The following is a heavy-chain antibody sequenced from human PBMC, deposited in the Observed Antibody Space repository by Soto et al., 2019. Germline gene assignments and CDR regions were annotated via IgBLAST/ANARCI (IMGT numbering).Heavy chain of an antibody. J-gene: IGHJ6*02. V-gene: IGHV3-74*01. Sequence: EVQLVESGGGLVQPGGSLRLSCAASGFTFSSYWMHWVRQAPGKGLVWVSRIKFDGSNTDYADSVKGRFTISRDNAKNTQYLQMNLLRAEDTTMYYCARGVLNYYAMDVWGPGTTVTVSS. CDR3: ARGVLNYYAMDV. CDR2: IKFDGSNT. CDR1: GFTFSSYW.